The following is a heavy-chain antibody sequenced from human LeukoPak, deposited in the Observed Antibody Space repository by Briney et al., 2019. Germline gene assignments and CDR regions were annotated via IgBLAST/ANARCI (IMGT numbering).Heavy chain of an antibody. J-gene: IGHJ4*02. CDR3: ARVSKVYSDGTLFDY. V-gene: IGHV4-59*01. D-gene: IGHD5-18*01. CDR2: IHYSGST. CDR1: GGSMSSYY. Sequence: SETLSLTCTVSGGSMSSYYGSWIRQPPGKGLEWIGYIHYSGSTDYNPSLKSRVTRSIDTSKNQFSLKLSSVTAADTALYYCARVSKVYSDGTLFDYWGQGTLVTVSS.